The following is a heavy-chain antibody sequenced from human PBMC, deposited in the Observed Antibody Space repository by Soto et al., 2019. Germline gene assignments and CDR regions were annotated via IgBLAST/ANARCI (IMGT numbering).Heavy chain of an antibody. CDR1: GATFSSYA. CDR2: IVPTVDTS. D-gene: IGHD2-15*01. J-gene: IGHJ4*02. CDR3: VSVVAILGHPDN. V-gene: IGHV1-69*14. Sequence: QVQLVQSGAEVRQPASSVKVSCKTSGATFSSYAITWVRQAPGQGLEWMGGIVPTVDTSTYAQKFQGRVTITADKFTNTGYMELSSLRSDDRAVYYCVSVVAILGHPDNWGQGTLVTVSS.